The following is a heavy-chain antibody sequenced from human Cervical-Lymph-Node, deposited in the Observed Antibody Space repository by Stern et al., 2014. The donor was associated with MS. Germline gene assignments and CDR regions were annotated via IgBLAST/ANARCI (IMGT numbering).Heavy chain of an antibody. D-gene: IGHD2-15*01. CDR3: ARDTCRGGGCYFRY. J-gene: IGHJ4*02. CDR1: GFIFSSYA. Sequence: QVQLVESGGGVVQPGRSLRLSCAASGFIFSSYAMHWVRQAPGKGLDWAAFLSNEGSKQFYADSVKGRFTISRDNSNNTLYLQMNSLRPEDTAVYYCARDTCRGGGCYFRYWGQGILITVSS. CDR2: LSNEGSKQ. V-gene: IGHV3-30-3*01.